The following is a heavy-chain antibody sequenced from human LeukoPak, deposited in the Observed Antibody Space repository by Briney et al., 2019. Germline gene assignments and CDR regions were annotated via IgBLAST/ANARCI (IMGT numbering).Heavy chain of an antibody. J-gene: IGHJ4*02. CDR1: RGTFSNYA. V-gene: IGHV1-69*13. CDR3: ARGPQSGYDFWSGYFDY. Sequence: GASVKVSCTAYRGTFSNYAISWVRQAPGQGLEWIGGIIPISGTANYAQKFQGRVTISADESTTTAYMEMSSLRFEDTAVYYCARGPQSGYDFWSGYFDYWGQRTLVTVSS. D-gene: IGHD3-3*01. CDR2: IIPISGTA.